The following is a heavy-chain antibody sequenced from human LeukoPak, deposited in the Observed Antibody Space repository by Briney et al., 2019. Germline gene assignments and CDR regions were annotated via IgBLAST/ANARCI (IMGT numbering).Heavy chain of an antibody. V-gene: IGHV3-33*06. Sequence: PGRSLSLSCAASGCTISRHGIHWVRKAPGKGQDRVAVIWHDGSNQYYGDSVKGRFTISRDNSKNTLYLHMNSLRVEDTAASYCAKDWEGYTNDLDYWGQGTLVTVSS. CDR2: IWHDGSNQ. CDR1: GCTISRHG. J-gene: IGHJ4*02. D-gene: IGHD2-8*01. CDR3: AKDWEGYTNDLDY.